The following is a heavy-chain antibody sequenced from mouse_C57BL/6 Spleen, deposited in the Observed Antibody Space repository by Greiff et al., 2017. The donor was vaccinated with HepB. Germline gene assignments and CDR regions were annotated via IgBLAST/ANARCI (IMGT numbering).Heavy chain of an antibody. J-gene: IGHJ2*01. CDR1: GFTFSDYG. CDR3: ARGKLTGTLDY. Sequence: EVHLVESGGGLVKPGGSLKLSCAASGFTFSDYGMHWVRQAPEKGLEWVAYISSGSSTIYYADTVKGRFTISRDNAKNTLFLQMTSLRSEDTAMYYCARGKLTGTLDYWGQGTTLTVSS. CDR2: ISSGSSTI. D-gene: IGHD4-1*01. V-gene: IGHV5-17*01.